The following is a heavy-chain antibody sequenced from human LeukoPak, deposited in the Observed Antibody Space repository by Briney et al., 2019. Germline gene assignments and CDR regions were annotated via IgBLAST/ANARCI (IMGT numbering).Heavy chain of an antibody. V-gene: IGHV3-7*01. J-gene: IGHJ4*02. CDR3: ARDRSPNY. Sequence: GGSLRLSCAASGFTLSSYWMSWVRQAPGKGLEWVANIKQDESEKYYVDAVKGRFTISRDNAKKPLYLQMNSLRAEDTAVYYCARDRSPNYWGQGTLVTVSS. CDR2: IKQDESEK. CDR1: GFTLSSYW.